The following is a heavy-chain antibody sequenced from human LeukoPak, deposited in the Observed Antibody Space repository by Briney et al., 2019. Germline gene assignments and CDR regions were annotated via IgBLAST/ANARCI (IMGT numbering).Heavy chain of an antibody. D-gene: IGHD5-24*01. CDR2: IHSSGTT. J-gene: IGHJ4*02. Sequence: PSETLSLTCTVSGGSINSGSYYWSWIRQPAGKGLEWIGRIHSSGTTNYKSSLKSRVTILVDTPRNQFSLKLTSVTAADTAVYYCATLRDGYSDYWGQGTLVTVSS. CDR1: GGSINSGSYY. V-gene: IGHV4-61*02. CDR3: ATLRDGYSDY.